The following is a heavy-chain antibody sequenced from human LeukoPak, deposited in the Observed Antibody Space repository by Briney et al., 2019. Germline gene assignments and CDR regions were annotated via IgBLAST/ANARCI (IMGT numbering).Heavy chain of an antibody. V-gene: IGHV1-69*13. CDR2: IIPIFGTA. J-gene: IGHJ3*02. CDR3: AREANWGPVRDAFDI. CDR1: GGTFSSYA. D-gene: IGHD7-27*01. Sequence: GASVKVSCKASGGTFSSYAISWVRQAPGQGLEWMGGIIPIFGTANYAQKFQGRVTITADESTSTAYMELSSLRSEDTAVYYCAREANWGPVRDAFDIWGQGTMVTVSS.